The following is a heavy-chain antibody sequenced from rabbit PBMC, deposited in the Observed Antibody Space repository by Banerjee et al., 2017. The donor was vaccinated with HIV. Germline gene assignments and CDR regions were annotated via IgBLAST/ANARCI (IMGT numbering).Heavy chain of an antibody. CDR1: GIDFSSCG. Sequence: QEQLVESGGGLVQPGGSLKVSCKASGIDFSSCGISWVRQAPGKGLEWIGCIYTGSGLTYYANWAKGRFTISKTSSTTVTLQMTSLTAADTATYFCAREWSYAGYAGYSFTTSYYFNLWGPGTLVT. J-gene: IGHJ4*01. CDR2: IYTGSGLT. CDR3: AREWSYAGYAGYSFTTSYYFNL. V-gene: IGHV1S45*01. D-gene: IGHD7-1*01.